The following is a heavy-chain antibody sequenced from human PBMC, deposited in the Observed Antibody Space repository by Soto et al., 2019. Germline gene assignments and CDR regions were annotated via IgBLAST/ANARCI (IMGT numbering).Heavy chain of an antibody. CDR3: AKVRGPEDFFDY. CDR1: GFTFSSYA. D-gene: IGHD3-10*01. CDR2: ISGSGVST. V-gene: IGHV3-23*01. Sequence: EVQLLESGGGLVQPGGSLRLSCAASGFTFSSYAVNWVRQAPGKGLEWVSAISGSGVSTIYADSVKGRFTISRDNSKNTVHLQMNSLRAEDTALYYFAKVRGPEDFFDYWGQGTLVTVSS. J-gene: IGHJ4*02.